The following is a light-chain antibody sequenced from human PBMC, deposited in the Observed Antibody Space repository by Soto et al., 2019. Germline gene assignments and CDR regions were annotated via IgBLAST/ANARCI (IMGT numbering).Light chain of an antibody. V-gene: IGLV2-11*01. CDR3: CSHAGSYTLV. CDR2: DFN. CDR1: SSDVGGYQY. J-gene: IGLJ2*01. Sequence: QSALTQPRSVSGSPGQSVAISCTGTSSDVGGYQYVSWYQQHPGKAPKLMIFDFNKRPSVVPDRFSASKSGNTASLTITGLSAEDEADYYCCSHAGSYTLVFGGGTKLTVL.